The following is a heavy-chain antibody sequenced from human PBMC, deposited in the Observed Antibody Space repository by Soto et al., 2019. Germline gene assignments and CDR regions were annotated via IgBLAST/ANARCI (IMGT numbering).Heavy chain of an antibody. CDR2: IYHSGST. CDR1: GGSISSSNW. V-gene: IGHV4-4*02. Sequence: SETLSLTCAVSGGSISSSNWWSWVRQPPGKGLEWIGEIYHSGSTDYNPSLKSRVTISVDKSKNQFSLKLSSVTAADTAVYYCARVGLEYYDFSSGYGYYYYGMDVWGQGTTVTVSS. J-gene: IGHJ6*02. CDR3: ARVGLEYYDFSSGYGYYYYGMDV. D-gene: IGHD3-3*01.